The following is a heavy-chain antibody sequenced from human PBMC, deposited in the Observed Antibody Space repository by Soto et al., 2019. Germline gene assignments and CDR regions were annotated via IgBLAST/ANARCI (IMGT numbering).Heavy chain of an antibody. Sequence: QVQLQESGPGLVKPSETLSLTCTVSGGSISSYYWSWIRQPPGKGLEWIGYIYYSGSTNYNPSLKSRVTISVDTSKNQFSLKLSSVTAADTAVYYCARTGLNYYYMDVWVKGTTVTVSS. D-gene: IGHD2-21*02. CDR3: ARTGLNYYYMDV. V-gene: IGHV4-59*08. CDR1: GGSISSYY. J-gene: IGHJ6*03. CDR2: IYYSGST.